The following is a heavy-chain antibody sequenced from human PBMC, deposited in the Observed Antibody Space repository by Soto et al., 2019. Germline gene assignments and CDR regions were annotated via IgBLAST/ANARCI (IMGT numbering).Heavy chain of an antibody. D-gene: IGHD3-9*01. J-gene: IGHJ4*02. V-gene: IGHV1-69*02. CDR1: GGTFSSYT. CDR2: IIPILGIA. CDR3: ARVLTRYFDSHLVY. Sequence: QVQLVQSGAEVKKPGSSVKVSCKASGGTFSSYTISWVRQAPGQGLEWMGRIIPILGIANYAQKFQGRVTITADKSASTAYMELSGLRSEDTAVYYCARVLTRYFDSHLVYWGQGTLVTVSS.